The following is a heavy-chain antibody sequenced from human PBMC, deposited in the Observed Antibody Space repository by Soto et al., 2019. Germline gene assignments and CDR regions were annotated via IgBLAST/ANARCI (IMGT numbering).Heavy chain of an antibody. Sequence: GGSLRLSCAASGFTFSSYSMNWVRQAPGKGLEWVSSISSSSSYIYYADSVKGRFTISRDNAKNSLYLQMNSLRAEDTAVYYCARAPRYDFWSGSLYYFDYWGQGTLVTVSS. V-gene: IGHV3-21*01. CDR3: ARAPRYDFWSGSLYYFDY. J-gene: IGHJ4*02. D-gene: IGHD3-3*01. CDR2: ISSSSSYI. CDR1: GFTFSSYS.